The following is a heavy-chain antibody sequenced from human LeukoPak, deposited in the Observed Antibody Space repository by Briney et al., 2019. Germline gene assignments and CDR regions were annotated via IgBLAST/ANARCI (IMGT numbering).Heavy chain of an antibody. V-gene: IGHV1-8*03. Sequence: GASVKVSCKASGYTFTSYDINWVRQATGQGLEWMGWMNPNSGNTGYAQKFQGRVTVTADKSMSTAYMELSSLTSEDTAVYYCARRYCTNGVCYDDRGAFDIWGQGTLVTVSS. CDR2: MNPNSGNT. D-gene: IGHD2-8*01. CDR1: GYTFTSYD. CDR3: ARRYCTNGVCYDDRGAFDI. J-gene: IGHJ3*02.